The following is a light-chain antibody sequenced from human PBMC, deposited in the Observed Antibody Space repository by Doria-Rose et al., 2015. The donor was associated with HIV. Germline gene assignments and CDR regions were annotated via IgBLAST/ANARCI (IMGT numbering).Light chain of an antibody. CDR2: WAS. Sequence: DIRVTQSPESLGMSLGERATLNCKSNQSPLYTSKNYLAWYQQKPGQPPKLLIYWASTRQSGLPARFSGSGSGTDFTLTISSLEAEDVAVYYCQQYYDTPSFGPGTTVDIK. CDR3: QQYYDTPS. CDR1: QSPLYTSKNY. J-gene: IGKJ3*01. V-gene: IGKV4-1*01.